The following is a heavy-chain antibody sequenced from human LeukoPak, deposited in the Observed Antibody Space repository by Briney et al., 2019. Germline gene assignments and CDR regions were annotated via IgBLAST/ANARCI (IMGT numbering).Heavy chain of an antibody. Sequence: YPSETLSLTCTVSGGSISSYYWSWIRQPPGKGLDWIGYIHYTWSTNHNPSLKSRITISIDTSKNQFSLKMSSVTAADTAVYYCAGTSSSYCSGGSCYGKFQTWGQGTLVTVSS. D-gene: IGHD2-15*01. V-gene: IGHV4-59*08. CDR2: IHYTWST. CDR1: GGSISSYY. CDR3: AGTSSSYCSGGSCYGKFQT. J-gene: IGHJ1*01.